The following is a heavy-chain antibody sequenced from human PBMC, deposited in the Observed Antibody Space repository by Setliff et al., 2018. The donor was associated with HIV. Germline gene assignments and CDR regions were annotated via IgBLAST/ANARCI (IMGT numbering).Heavy chain of an antibody. CDR1: GDSISSESSF. J-gene: IGHJ5*02. V-gene: IGHV4-31*03. CDR3: ARLEDQLGPGWFAP. CDR2: ISHSGNT. Sequence: PSETLSLTCSVSGDSISSESSFWSWVRQYPGKGLELIGYISHSGNTYYTPSLESRITLSVDTPKNQFSLKVNSVTAADTAVYYCARLEDQLGPGWFAPWGQGTLVTVSS. D-gene: IGHD1-1*01.